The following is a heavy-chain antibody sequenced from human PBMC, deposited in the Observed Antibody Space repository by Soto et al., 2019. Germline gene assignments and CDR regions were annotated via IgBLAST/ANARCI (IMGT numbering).Heavy chain of an antibody. CDR2: IWNDGSNK. V-gene: IGHV3-33*01. CDR3: ARDGGYSGYDLDY. CDR1: GFTFSSYG. Sequence: QVQLVESGGGVVQPGRSLRLSCAASGFTFSSYGMHWVRQAPGKGLEWVAVIWNDGSNKYYADSVKGRFTISRDNSKNTLYLQMNSLRAEDTAVYYCARDGGYSGYDLDYWGQGTLVTVSS. D-gene: IGHD5-12*01. J-gene: IGHJ4*02.